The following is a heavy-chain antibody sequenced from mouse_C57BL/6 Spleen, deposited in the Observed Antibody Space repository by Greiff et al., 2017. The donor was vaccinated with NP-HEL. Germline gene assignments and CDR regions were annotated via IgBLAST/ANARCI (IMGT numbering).Heavy chain of an antibody. V-gene: IGHV1-80*01. CDR3: ARHYGNYKGAMDY. CDR1: GYAFSSYW. CDR2: IYPGDGDT. D-gene: IGHD2-1*01. J-gene: IGHJ4*01. Sequence: LMESGASVKISCKASGYAFSSYWMNWVKQRPGKGLEWIGQIYPGDGDTNYNGKFKGKVTLTADKSSSTAYMQLSSLTSEDSAVYFCARHYGNYKGAMDYWGQGTSVTVSS.